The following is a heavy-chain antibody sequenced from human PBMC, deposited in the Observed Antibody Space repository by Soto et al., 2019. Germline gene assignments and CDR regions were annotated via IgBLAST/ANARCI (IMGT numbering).Heavy chain of an antibody. CDR3: ARLDYYGSGSYYPYYYYGMDV. Sequence: QVQLQESGPGLVKPSETLSLTCTVSGGSISSYYWSWIRQPAGKGLEWIGRIYTSGSTNYNPSLKSRVTMSVDTSKNQFSLKLSSVTAADTAVYYCARLDYYGSGSYYPYYYYGMDVWGQGTTVTVSS. J-gene: IGHJ6*02. V-gene: IGHV4-4*07. CDR2: IYTSGST. CDR1: GGSISSYY. D-gene: IGHD3-10*01.